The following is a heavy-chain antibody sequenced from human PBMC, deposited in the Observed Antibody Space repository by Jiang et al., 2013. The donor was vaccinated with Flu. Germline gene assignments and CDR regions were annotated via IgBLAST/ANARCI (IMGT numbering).Heavy chain of an antibody. CDR2: INPNSGGT. CDR3: ARESRRPPLYYYDSSGLQISDAFDI. CDR1: GYTFTGYY. D-gene: IGHD3-22*01. V-gene: IGHV1-2*04. Sequence: LVESGAEVKKPGASVKVSCKASGYTFTGYYMHWVRQAPGQGLEWMGWINPNSGGTNYAQKFQGWVTMTRDTSISTAYMELSRLRSDDTAVYYCARESRRPPLYYYDSSGLQISDAFDIWGQGTMVTVSS. J-gene: IGHJ3*02.